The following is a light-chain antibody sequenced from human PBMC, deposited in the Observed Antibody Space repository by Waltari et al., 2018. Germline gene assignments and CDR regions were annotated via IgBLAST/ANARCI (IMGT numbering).Light chain of an antibody. CDR1: SSHIGNNY. J-gene: IGLJ7*01. V-gene: IGLV1-51*02. Sequence: QSGLTKPPSVSAAPGQRVTISCSGGSSHIGNNYVSLYRQFPGTAPKLLIYENTERPSGIPGRFSGSKSGTSATLDITGLQAGDEADYYCGTWDSSLSGAVFGGGTHLTVL. CDR2: ENT. CDR3: GTWDSSLSGAV.